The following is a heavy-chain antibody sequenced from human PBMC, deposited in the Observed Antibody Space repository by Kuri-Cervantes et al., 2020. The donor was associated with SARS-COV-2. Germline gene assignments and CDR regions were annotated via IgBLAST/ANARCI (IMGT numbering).Heavy chain of an antibody. Sequence: PECLSLACAASGFTLSSYAMHWVRQPQGEGLEWIGEINHSGTTNYNPSLKSRVTISVDTSKNQFSLKLSSVTAADTAVYYCARGGYLTPDAFDIWGQGTMVTVSS. CDR3: ARGGYLTPDAFDI. D-gene: IGHD2-21*01. J-gene: IGHJ3*02. CDR1: GFTLSSYA. V-gene: IGHV4-34*01. CDR2: INHSGTT.